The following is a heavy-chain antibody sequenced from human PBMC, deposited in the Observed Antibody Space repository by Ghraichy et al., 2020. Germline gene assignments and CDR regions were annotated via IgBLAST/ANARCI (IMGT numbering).Heavy chain of an antibody. J-gene: IGHJ3*02. CDR2: ISPDGSIT. Sequence: LSLTCAASGFTFSPYWMHWVRQAPGKGLMWVSLISPDGSITNYADSVKGRFTISRDNAKNTLYLQMSSLRAEDTAVYYCAKSSGSKNAFDIWGQGAMVTVSS. CDR1: GFTFSPYW. CDR3: AKSSGSKNAFDI. V-gene: IGHV3-74*01. D-gene: IGHD3-10*01.